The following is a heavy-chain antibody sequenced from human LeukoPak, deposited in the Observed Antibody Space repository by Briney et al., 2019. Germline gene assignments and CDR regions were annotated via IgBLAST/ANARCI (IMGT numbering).Heavy chain of an antibody. J-gene: IGHJ3*01. CDR1: GFPFSGLR. CDR2: LHSDGSSI. V-gene: IGHV3-74*01. D-gene: IGHD3-3*01. CDR3: ASVVGGYYPPVDAFDL. Sequence: PGGSLRLSCSASGFPFSGLRMQWVRQPPGKGVVWVSRLHSDGSSIRYADSVKGRFTISRDNAKKTLYLQMNSLRAEDTAVYYCASVVGGYYPPVDAFDLWGRGTMVTVSS.